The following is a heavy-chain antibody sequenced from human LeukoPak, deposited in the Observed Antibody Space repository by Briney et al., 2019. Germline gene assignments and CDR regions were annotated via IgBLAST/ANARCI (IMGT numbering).Heavy chain of an antibody. Sequence: PGRSLRLSCAASGFTFSNYDMHWVRQAPGKGLEWVAFISFHGSNQYYADSVKGRFTISRDTSKNTLYLQMSSLRGEDTAVYYCAKDRGDSGSYFDYWGQGTLVTVSS. D-gene: IGHD2-21*01. CDR1: GFTFSNYD. V-gene: IGHV3-30*18. J-gene: IGHJ4*02. CDR2: ISFHGSNQ. CDR3: AKDRGDSGSYFDY.